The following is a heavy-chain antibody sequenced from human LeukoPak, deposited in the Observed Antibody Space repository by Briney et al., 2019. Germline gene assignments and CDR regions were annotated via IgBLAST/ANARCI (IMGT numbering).Heavy chain of an antibody. CDR2: IKSKTDGGTT. CDR1: GFTFSNAW. V-gene: IGHV3-15*01. D-gene: IGHD5-12*01. J-gene: IGHJ4*02. Sequence: GGSLRLSCAASGFTFSNAWMSWVRQAPGKGLEWVGRIKSKTDGGTTDYAAPVKGRFTISRDDSKNTLYLQMNSLKTEDTAVYYCTIGARGYSGYDYGDYWGQGTLVTVSS. CDR3: TIGARGYSGYDYGDY.